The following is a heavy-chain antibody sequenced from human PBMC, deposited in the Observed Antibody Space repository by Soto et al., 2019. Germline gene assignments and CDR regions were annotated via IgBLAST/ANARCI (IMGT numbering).Heavy chain of an antibody. CDR1: GFTFSSYG. J-gene: IGHJ6*02. CDR2: ISYDGSNK. D-gene: IGHD2-8*01. Sequence: GGSLRLSCAASGFTFSSYGMHWVRQAPGKGLEWVAVISYDGSNKYYADSVKGRFTISRDNSKNTLYLQMNSLRAEDTAVYYCAKRIPGNIVIMVYDDHYYYGMDVWGQGTTVTVSS. V-gene: IGHV3-30*18. CDR3: AKRIPGNIVIMVYDDHYYYGMDV.